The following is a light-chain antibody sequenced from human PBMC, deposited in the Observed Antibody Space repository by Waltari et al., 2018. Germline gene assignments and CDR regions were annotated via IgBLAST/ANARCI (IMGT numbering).Light chain of an antibody. Sequence: ETVLTQSPGILSVSPGERATLACRASQSVTTNLAGYQQKPCPVPTLLIYDVSTRAAGVPARFSGSGAGTEFTLTISSLQSEDFAVYYCQQYHQRPPWTFGPGTKVEMK. CDR1: QSVTTN. V-gene: IGKV3-15*01. CDR2: DVS. CDR3: QQYHQRPPWT. J-gene: IGKJ1*01.